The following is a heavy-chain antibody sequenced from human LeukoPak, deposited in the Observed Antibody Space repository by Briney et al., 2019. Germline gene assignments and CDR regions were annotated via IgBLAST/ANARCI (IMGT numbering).Heavy chain of an antibody. D-gene: IGHD3-22*01. J-gene: IGHJ4*02. CDR2: ISYDGSNK. CDR3: AKDRHYYDSSGYYPLDY. Sequence: PGGSLRLSCAASGFTFSSYGMHWVRQAPGKGLEWVAVISYDGSNKYYADSVKGRFTISRDNSKNTLYLQMNSLRAEDTAVYYCAKDRHYYDSSGYYPLDYWGQGTLVTVSS. CDR1: GFTFSSYG. V-gene: IGHV3-30*18.